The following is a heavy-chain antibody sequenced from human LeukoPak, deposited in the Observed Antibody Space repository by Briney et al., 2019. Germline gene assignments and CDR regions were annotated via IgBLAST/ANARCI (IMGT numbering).Heavy chain of an antibody. Sequence: SETLSLTRTVSGGSISSYYWSWIRQPAGKGLEWIGRIYTSGSTNYNPSLKSRVTMSVDTSKNQFSLKLSSVTAADTAVYYCAQSGGYYYDSSGVNWFDPWGQGTLVTVSS. CDR2: IYTSGST. CDR1: GGSISSYY. CDR3: AQSGGYYYDSSGVNWFDP. J-gene: IGHJ5*02. D-gene: IGHD3-22*01. V-gene: IGHV4-4*07.